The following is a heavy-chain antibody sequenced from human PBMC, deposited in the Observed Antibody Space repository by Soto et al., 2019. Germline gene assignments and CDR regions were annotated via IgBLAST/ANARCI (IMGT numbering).Heavy chain of an antibody. J-gene: IGHJ2*01. CDR2: ISSTDNSGRT. D-gene: IGHD4-17*01. CDR1: GFTFSTYG. CDR3: AKGTTVTPWRYLDL. Sequence: EVQLLESGGGLVQPGGSLRLSCAASGFTFSTYGMNWVRQAPGKGLEWVSTISSTDNSGRTYYADSVQGRFTISRDNSKNTLWLQINSLRPEDTALYYCAKGTTVTPWRYLDLWGQGTLVTVSS. V-gene: IGHV3-23*01.